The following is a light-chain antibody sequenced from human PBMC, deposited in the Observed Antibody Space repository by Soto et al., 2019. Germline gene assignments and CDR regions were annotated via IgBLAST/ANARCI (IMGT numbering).Light chain of an antibody. CDR1: SSNIGKNY. V-gene: IGLV1-47*01. Sequence: QSVLTQPPSASGTPGQRVTISCSGSSSNIGKNYVYWYQQLPGTAPKLLIYRNNLRPSGVPDQFSGSKSGTSASLAISGLRSEDEADYYCSVWDANLSAWVFGGGTKLTVL. CDR3: SVWDANLSAWV. J-gene: IGLJ3*02. CDR2: RNN.